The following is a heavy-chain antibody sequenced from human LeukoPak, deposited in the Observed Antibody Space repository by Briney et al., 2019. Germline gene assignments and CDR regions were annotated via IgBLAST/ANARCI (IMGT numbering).Heavy chain of an antibody. CDR2: IYYSGST. J-gene: IGHJ4*02. CDR3: ARVPTVTFFDY. V-gene: IGHV4-39*07. D-gene: IGHD4-17*01. Sequence: SETLSLTCTVSGGSISSSSSYWGWIRQPPGKGLEWIGSIYYSGSTYYNPSLKSRVTISVDTSKNQFSLKLSSVTAADTAVYYCARVPTVTFFDYWGQGTLVTVSS. CDR1: GGSISSSSSY.